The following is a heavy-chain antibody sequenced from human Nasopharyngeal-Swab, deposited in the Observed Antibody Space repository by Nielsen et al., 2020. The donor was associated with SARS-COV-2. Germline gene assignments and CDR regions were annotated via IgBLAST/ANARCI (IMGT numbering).Heavy chain of an antibody. CDR3: AREVSTGTTGGGTNYYYYYYMDV. CDR1: GGSISSGSYY. J-gene: IGHJ6*03. Sequence: SETLSLTCTVSGGSISSGSYYWSWIRQPAGKGREWIGRIYTSGSTNYNPSLKSRVTISVDTSKNQFSLKLSSVTAADTAVYYCAREVSTGTTGGGTNYYYYYYMDVWGKGTTVTVSS. CDR2: IYTSGST. D-gene: IGHD1-1*01. V-gene: IGHV4-61*02.